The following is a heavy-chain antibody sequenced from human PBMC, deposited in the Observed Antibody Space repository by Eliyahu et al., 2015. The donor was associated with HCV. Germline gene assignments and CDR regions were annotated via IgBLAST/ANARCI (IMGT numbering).Heavy chain of an antibody. V-gene: IGHV3-23*01. J-gene: IGHJ6*02. D-gene: IGHD2-15*01. CDR2: ISASGGNT. CDR1: GFTFSSYV. CDR3: ANTCSGGYCYSGYYYYYVVDV. Sequence: EVQLLESGGGLVQPGGSLRLSCAASGFTFSSYVXNWVRQAPGKGLAWVSGISASGGNTSYADSVKGRFTISRDNSKNTLYLQMNSLRVEDTAVYYCANTCSGGYCYSGYYYYYVVDVWGQGTTVTVSS.